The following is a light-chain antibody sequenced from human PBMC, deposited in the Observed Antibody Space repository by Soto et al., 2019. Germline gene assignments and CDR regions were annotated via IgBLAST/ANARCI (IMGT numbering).Light chain of an antibody. J-gene: IGLJ3*02. V-gene: IGLV4-60*02. CDR1: SGHSSYI. CDR2: LEGSGSY. CDR3: ETWDFNTRV. Sequence: QLVLTQSSSASASLGSSVKLTCTLSSGHSSYIIAWHHQQPGKAPRYLMKLEGSGSYNKGSGVPDRFSGSSSGADRYLTISNLQFEDEADYYCETWDFNTRVFGGGTKLTVL.